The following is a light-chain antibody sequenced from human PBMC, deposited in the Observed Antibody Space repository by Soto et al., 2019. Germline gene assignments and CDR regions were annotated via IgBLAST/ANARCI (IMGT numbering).Light chain of an antibody. Sequence: DIQMTQSPSSLSASVGDRVTITCRASQSISSYLNWYQQKPGKAPKLLIYAASNLQSGVPSRFSGSGSGTDFTLTISSLQPEDFATYYCQQRYSTPQTFGQGTKVEIK. V-gene: IGKV1-39*01. CDR2: AAS. CDR3: QQRYSTPQT. J-gene: IGKJ1*01. CDR1: QSISSY.